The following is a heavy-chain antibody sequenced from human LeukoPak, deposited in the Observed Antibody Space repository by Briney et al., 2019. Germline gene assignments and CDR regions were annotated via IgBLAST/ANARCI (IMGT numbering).Heavy chain of an antibody. CDR2: IYYSGST. V-gene: IGHV4-59*01. CDR1: GFTFDDYA. CDR3: ARADGSFWSGLYGMDV. D-gene: IGHD3-3*01. Sequence: GSLRLSCAASGFTFDDYAMHWIRQPPGKGLEWIGYIYYSGSTNYNPSLKSRVTISVDTSKNQFSLKLSSVTAADTAVYYCARADGSFWSGLYGMDVWGXGTXVTVSS. J-gene: IGHJ6*02.